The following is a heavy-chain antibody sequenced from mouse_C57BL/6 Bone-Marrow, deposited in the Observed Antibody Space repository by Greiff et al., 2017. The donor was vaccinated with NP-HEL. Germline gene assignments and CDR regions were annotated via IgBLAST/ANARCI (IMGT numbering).Heavy chain of an antibody. J-gene: IGHJ3*01. CDR2: IYPRSGNT. CDR1: GYTFTSYG. CDR3: EREGGYYGFAWFAY. V-gene: IGHV1-81*01. Sequence: QVQLQQSGAELARPGASVKLSCKASGYTFTSYGISWVKQRTGQGLEWIGEIYPRSGNTYYNEKFKGKATLTADNSSSTAYMELSSLTSEDSAVYFGEREGGYYGFAWFAYWGQGTLVTVSA. D-gene: IGHD2-2*01.